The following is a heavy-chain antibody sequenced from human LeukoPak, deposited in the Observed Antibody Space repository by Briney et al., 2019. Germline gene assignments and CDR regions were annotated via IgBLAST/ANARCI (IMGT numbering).Heavy chain of an antibody. D-gene: IGHD3-3*01. Sequence: ASVKVSCKASGYTFTGYYMHWVRQAPGQGLEWMGWINPNSGGTNYAQKFQGRVTMTRDTSISTAYMELSRLRSDDTAVYYCARDAAGGYYTSLGNWFDPWGQGTLVTVSS. CDR1: GYTFTGYY. CDR2: INPNSGGT. CDR3: ARDAAGGYYTSLGNWFDP. V-gene: IGHV1-2*02. J-gene: IGHJ5*02.